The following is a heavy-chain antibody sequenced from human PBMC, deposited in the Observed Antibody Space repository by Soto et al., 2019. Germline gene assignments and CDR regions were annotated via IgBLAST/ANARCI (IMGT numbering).Heavy chain of an antibody. V-gene: IGHV3-23*01. J-gene: IGHJ4*02. Sequence: GRPLRLSCAASGFTFSSYAMNWVPQAPGKGLEWVATISGTGGSTYYADSVKGRFTISRDNSKNTLYLQMNSLRVEDTAVDYCAKGRLGGNFDYWGQGTQVTV. CDR3: AKGRLGGNFDY. CDR2: ISGTGGST. CDR1: GFTFSSYA.